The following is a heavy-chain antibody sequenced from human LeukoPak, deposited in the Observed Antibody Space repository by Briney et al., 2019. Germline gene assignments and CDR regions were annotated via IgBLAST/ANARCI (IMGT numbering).Heavy chain of an antibody. J-gene: IGHJ6*03. V-gene: IGHV4-59*01. D-gene: IGHD4-17*01. CDR1: GGSISSYY. Sequence: SETLSLTCTVSGGSISSYYWSWIRQPPGKGLEWIGYIYYSGSTNYNPSLKSRVTISVDTSKNQFSLKLSSVTAADTAVYYCARVLVTTGSKAYGDYGYYYYMDVWGKGTTVTISS. CDR3: ARVLVTTGSKAYGDYGYYYYMDV. CDR2: IYYSGST.